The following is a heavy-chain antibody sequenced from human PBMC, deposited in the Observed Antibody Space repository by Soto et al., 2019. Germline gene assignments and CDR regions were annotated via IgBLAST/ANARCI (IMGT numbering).Heavy chain of an antibody. CDR3: AREFIAARPRYYYGMDV. J-gene: IGHJ6*02. CDR1: GFTFSSYS. CDR2: ISSSSSYI. V-gene: IGHV3-21*01. Sequence: PGGSLRLSCAASGFTFSSYSMNWVRQAPGKGLEWVSSISSSSSYIYYADSVKGRFTISRDNAKNSLYLQMNSLRAEDTAVYYCAREFIAARPRYYYGMDVWGQGTTVTVSS. D-gene: IGHD6-6*01.